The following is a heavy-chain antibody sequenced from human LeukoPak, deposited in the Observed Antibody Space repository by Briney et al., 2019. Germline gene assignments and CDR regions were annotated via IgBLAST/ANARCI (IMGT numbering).Heavy chain of an antibody. CDR1: GFTFSSYA. CDR2: ISGSGGST. CDR3: AKDPLSLEYYYYYYGMDV. Sequence: GGSLRLSCAASGFTFSSYAMSWVRQAPGKGLEWVSAISGSGGSTYYADSVKGRFTISRDNSKNTLYLQMNSLRAEDTAVYYCAKDPLSLEYYYYYYGMDVWGQGTTVTVSS. J-gene: IGHJ6*02. V-gene: IGHV3-23*01. D-gene: IGHD1-1*01.